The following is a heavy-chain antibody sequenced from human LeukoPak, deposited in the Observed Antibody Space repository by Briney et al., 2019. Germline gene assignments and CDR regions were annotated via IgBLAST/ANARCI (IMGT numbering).Heavy chain of an antibody. D-gene: IGHD1-14*01. Sequence: GGSLRLSCAASGFTFSNYAMSWARKAPGKGLEWVSAISGSRVNTYYADSVKGRFTISRDNSKNTLFLQMNSLRAEDTAVYYCAKGGAVTGTGTFDYWGRGTLVTVSS. CDR3: AKGGAVTGTGTFDY. V-gene: IGHV3-23*01. CDR2: ISGSRVNT. CDR1: GFTFSNYA. J-gene: IGHJ4*02.